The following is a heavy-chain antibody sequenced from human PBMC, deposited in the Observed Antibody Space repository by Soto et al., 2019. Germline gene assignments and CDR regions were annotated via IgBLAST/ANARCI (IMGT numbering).Heavy chain of an antibody. CDR2: IDWDDDK. J-gene: IGHJ5*02. Sequence: SGPTLVNPTQTLTLTCTFSGFSLGTSGMCVSWIRQPPGKALEWLALIDWDDDKYYSTSLKTRLTISKDTSKNQVVLTMTNMDPVDTATYYCARSTYYYDSSGYPEPYNWFDPWGQGTLVTVSS. CDR1: GFSLGTSGMC. CDR3: ARSTYYYDSSGYPEPYNWFDP. V-gene: IGHV2-70*01. D-gene: IGHD3-22*01.